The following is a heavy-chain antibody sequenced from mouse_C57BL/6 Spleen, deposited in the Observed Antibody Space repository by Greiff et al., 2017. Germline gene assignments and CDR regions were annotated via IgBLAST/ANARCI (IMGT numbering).Heavy chain of an antibody. Sequence: VQGVESGAELARPGASVKMSCKASGYTFTSYTMHWVKQRPGQGLEWIGYINPSSGYTKYNQKFKDKATLTADKSSSTAYMQLSSLTSEDSAVYYCARLIATVVKDYAMDYWGQGTSVTVSS. D-gene: IGHD1-1*01. CDR2: INPSSGYT. CDR3: ARLIATVVKDYAMDY. CDR1: GYTFTSYT. V-gene: IGHV1-4*01. J-gene: IGHJ4*01.